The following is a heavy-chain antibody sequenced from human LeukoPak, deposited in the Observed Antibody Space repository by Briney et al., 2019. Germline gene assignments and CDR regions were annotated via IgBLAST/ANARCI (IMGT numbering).Heavy chain of an antibody. CDR1: GFTFSSYG. CDR2: ISYDGSNK. Sequence: GGSLRLSCAASGFTFSSYGMHWVRQAPGKGLEWVAVISYDGSNKYYADSVKGRFTISRDNSKNTLYLQMNSLRAEDTAVYCCAKGNYEQLLWFGELTARFDPWGQGTLVTVSS. V-gene: IGHV3-30*18. J-gene: IGHJ5*02. CDR3: AKGNYEQLLWFGELTARFDP. D-gene: IGHD3-10*01.